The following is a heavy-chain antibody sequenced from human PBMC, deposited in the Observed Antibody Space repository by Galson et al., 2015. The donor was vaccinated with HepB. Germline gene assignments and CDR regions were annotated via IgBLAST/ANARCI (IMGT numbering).Heavy chain of an antibody. CDR3: AKVTTVVMGVDY. D-gene: IGHD4-23*01. CDR2: IRGSGGST. CDR1: GFTFSSYA. Sequence: SLRLSCAASGFTFSSYAMSWVRQAPGKGLEWVSAIRGSGGSTYYADSVKGRFTISRDNSKNTLYLQMNSLRAEDTAVYYCAKVTTVVMGVDYWGQGTLVTVSS. V-gene: IGHV3-23*01. J-gene: IGHJ4*02.